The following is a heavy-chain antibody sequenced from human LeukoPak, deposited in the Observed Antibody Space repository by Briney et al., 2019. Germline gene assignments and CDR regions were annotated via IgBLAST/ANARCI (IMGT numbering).Heavy chain of an antibody. CDR3: ARGDCTTTSCYLFDY. Sequence: SGGSLRLSCAASGFTFSSYSMSWVRQAPGKGLDWVSSISSSSSTIYYADSVEGRFTISRDNAKNSLYLQMNSLRAEDTALYYCARGDCTTTSCYLFDYWGQGTLVTVSS. J-gene: IGHJ4*02. CDR1: GFTFSSYS. D-gene: IGHD2-2*01. CDR2: ISSSSSTI. V-gene: IGHV3-21*01.